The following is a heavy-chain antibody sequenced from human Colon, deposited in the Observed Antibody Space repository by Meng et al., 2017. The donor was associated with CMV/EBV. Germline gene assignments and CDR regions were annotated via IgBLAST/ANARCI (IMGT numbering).Heavy chain of an antibody. CDR2: INWNGESI. J-gene: IGHJ6*02. Sequence: GGSLRLSCSASGFTFGDYALTWVRQAPGKGLEWVSGINWNGESIGYAEFVKGRFTVSSDNAGKSLYLQMNSLTAEDTASYYCARAISAARRNYFGMDVWGQGTTVTVSS. CDR1: GFTFGDYA. CDR3: ARAISAARRNYFGMDV. D-gene: IGHD2-2*01. V-gene: IGHV3-20*04.